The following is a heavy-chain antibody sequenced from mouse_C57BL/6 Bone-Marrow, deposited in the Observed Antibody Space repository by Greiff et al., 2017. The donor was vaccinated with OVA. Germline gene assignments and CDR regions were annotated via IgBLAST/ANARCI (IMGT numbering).Heavy chain of an antibody. CDR2: IHPNSGST. D-gene: IGHD1-1*01. J-gene: IGHJ4*01. V-gene: IGHV1-64*01. Sequence: VQLQQPGAELVKPGASVKLSCKASGYTFTSYWMHWVKQRPGQGLEWIGMIHPNSGSTNYNEKFKSKATLTVVKSSSTAYLQLSSLTSEDSAVYYCYGSSPYYAMDYWGQGTSVTVSS. CDR1: GYTFTSYW. CDR3: YGSSPYYAMDY.